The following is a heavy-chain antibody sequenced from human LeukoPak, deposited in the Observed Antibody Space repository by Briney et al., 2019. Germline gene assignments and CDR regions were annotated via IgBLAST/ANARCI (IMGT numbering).Heavy chain of an antibody. CDR1: GGSISTSSYY. Sequence: SETLSPTCTVSGGSISTSSYYWGWVRQPPGKGLEWIGNIYYSGSTYYNASLKSRVTISVDTSKNQFSLKLSSVTAADTAVYYCARELKGRGYDYGGHYHYYMDVWGTGTTVTVSS. V-gene: IGHV4-39*07. CDR2: IYYSGST. D-gene: IGHD5-18*01. CDR3: ARELKGRGYDYGGHYHYYMDV. J-gene: IGHJ6*03.